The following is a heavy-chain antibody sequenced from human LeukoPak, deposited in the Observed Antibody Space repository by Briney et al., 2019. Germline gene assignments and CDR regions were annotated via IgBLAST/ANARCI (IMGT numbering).Heavy chain of an antibody. D-gene: IGHD6-6*01. J-gene: IGHJ6*02. CDR3: AKDLASQLGRGFYYYYGMNV. CDR2: ISGSGGST. V-gene: IGHV3-23*01. CDR1: GFTFSSYA. Sequence: GGSLRLSCAASGFTFSSYAMSWVRQAPGKGLEWVSAISGSGGSTYYADSVKGRFTISRDNSKNTLYLQMNSLRAEDTAVYYCAKDLASQLGRGFYYYYGMNVWGQGTTVTVSS.